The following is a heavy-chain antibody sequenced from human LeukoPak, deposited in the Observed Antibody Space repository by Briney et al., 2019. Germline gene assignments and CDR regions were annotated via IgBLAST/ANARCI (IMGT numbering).Heavy chain of an antibody. V-gene: IGHV4-39*07. CDR2: IYYSGST. Sequence: SETLSLTCTVSGGSISSSGYYWGWIRQPPGKGLEWIGSIYYSGSTYYNPSLKSRVTISVDTSKNQFSLKLSSVTAADTAVYYCARGIVGERVDYYYMDVWGKGTTVTVSS. D-gene: IGHD1-26*01. CDR3: ARGIVGERVDYYYMDV. CDR1: GGSISSSGYY. J-gene: IGHJ6*03.